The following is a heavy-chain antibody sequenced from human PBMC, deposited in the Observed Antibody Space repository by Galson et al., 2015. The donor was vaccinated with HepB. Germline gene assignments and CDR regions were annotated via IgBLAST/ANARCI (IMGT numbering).Heavy chain of an antibody. CDR1: GDSVSSNSAA. Sequence: CAISGDSVSSNSAAWNWIRQSPSRGLEWLGRTYYRSKWYNDYAVSVKSRITINPDTSKNQFSLHLNSVTPEDTAVYYCARVTFLTVIYSHFDPWGQGTLVTVSS. D-gene: IGHD3-9*01. J-gene: IGHJ5*02. CDR3: ARVTFLTVIYSHFDP. V-gene: IGHV6-1*01. CDR2: TYYRSKWYN.